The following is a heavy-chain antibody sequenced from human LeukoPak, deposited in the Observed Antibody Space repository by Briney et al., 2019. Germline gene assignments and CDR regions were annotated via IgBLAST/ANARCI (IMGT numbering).Heavy chain of an antibody. D-gene: IGHD5-18*01. Sequence: SETLSLTCTVSGGSISSYYWSWIRQPPGKGLEWIGYIYYSGSTNYNPSLKSRVTISVDTSKNQFSLKLSSVTAADTAVYYCARVGYSYGPYFDYWGQGTLVTVSS. CDR3: ARVGYSYGPYFDY. J-gene: IGHJ4*02. V-gene: IGHV4-59*01. CDR2: IYYSGST. CDR1: GGSISSYY.